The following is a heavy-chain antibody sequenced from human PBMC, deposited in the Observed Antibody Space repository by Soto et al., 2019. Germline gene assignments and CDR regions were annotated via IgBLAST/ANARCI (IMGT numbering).Heavy chain of an antibody. V-gene: IGHV3-30-3*01. J-gene: IGHJ6*02. D-gene: IGHD3-3*01. CDR3: ARDRGRVFEWLSLTHFSYYYCIDV. CDR1: GFTFSSYA. CDR2: ISYDGSNK. Sequence: QVQLVESGGGVVKPGRSLRLSCAASGFTFSSYAMHWVRQAPGKGLEWVAVISYDGSNKYYADSVKGRFTISRDNSKSTLALKMNSLRAEDPAVYYCARDRGRVFEWLSLTHFSYYYCIDVWGQGTPVTVSS.